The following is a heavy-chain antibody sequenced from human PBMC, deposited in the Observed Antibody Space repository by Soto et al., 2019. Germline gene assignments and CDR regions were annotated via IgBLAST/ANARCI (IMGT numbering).Heavy chain of an antibody. CDR2: IYYSGST. CDR1: GGSISSGGYY. J-gene: IGHJ2*01. CDR3: ARSGPNNLYSSGSSHWYFDL. V-gene: IGHV4-31*03. D-gene: IGHD6-19*01. Sequence: SETLSLTCTVSGGSISSGGYYWSWIRQHPGKGLEWIGYIYYSGSTYYNPSLKSRVTISVDTSKNQFSLKLSSVTAAATAVYYCARSGPNNLYSSGSSHWYFDLWGRGTLVTVSS.